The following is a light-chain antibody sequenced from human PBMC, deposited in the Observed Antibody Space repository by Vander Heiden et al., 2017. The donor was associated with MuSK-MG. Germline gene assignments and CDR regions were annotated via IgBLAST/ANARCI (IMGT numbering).Light chain of an antibody. CDR1: QSVSSSF. CDR3: QQYGSSPKT. CDR2: GTS. Sequence: DTVLTQPPGTLSLSPGERAPLSCRASQSVSSSFLAWYQQKPGQAPRVVIHGTSNRATGIPDRFSGSGSGTDFTLTISRLEPEDFAVYYCQQYGSSPKTFGQGTKVEIK. J-gene: IGKJ1*01. V-gene: IGKV3-20*01.